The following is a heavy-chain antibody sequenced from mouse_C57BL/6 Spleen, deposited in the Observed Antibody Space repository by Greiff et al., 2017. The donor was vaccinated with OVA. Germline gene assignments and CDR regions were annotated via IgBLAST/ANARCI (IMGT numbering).Heavy chain of an antibody. D-gene: IGHD2-1*01. CDR1: GYTFTSYW. Sequence: QVQLQQPGAELVRPGSSVKLSCKASGYTFTSYWMHWVKQRPIQGLEWIGNIDPSDSETHYNQKFKDKATLTVDKSSSTAYMQLSSLTSEDSAVYYCARSGNGNRGYWGQGTTLTVSS. CDR3: ARSGNGNRGY. CDR2: IDPSDSET. V-gene: IGHV1-52*01. J-gene: IGHJ2*01.